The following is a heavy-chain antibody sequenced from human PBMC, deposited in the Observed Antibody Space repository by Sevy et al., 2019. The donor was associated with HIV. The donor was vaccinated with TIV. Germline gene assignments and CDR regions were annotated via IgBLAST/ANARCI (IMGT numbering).Heavy chain of an antibody. J-gene: IGHJ4*02. V-gene: IGHV3-53*01. CDR2: IYSGGST. D-gene: IGHD3-22*01. CDR3: ARDSGSSGF. Sequence: GGSLRLSCAASGFSFSNYWMHWVRQAPGKGLEWVSVIYSGGSTYYADSVKGRFTISRDNSKNTLYLQMNSLRAEDTAVYYCARDSGSSGFWGQGTLVTVSS. CDR1: GFSFSNYW.